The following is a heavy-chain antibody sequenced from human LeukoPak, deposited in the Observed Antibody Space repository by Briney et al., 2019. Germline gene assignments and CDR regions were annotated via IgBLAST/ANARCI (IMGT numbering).Heavy chain of an antibody. J-gene: IGHJ4*02. CDR3: ALTNYYDSSGSPPSFDY. Sequence: SETLSLTCTVSGGSISSYYWSWIRQPPGKGLEWIGEINHSGSTNYNPSLKSRVTISVDTSKNQFSLKLSSVTAADTAVYYCALTNYYDSSGSPPSFDYWGQGTLVTVSS. CDR2: INHSGST. V-gene: IGHV4-34*01. CDR1: GGSISSYY. D-gene: IGHD3-22*01.